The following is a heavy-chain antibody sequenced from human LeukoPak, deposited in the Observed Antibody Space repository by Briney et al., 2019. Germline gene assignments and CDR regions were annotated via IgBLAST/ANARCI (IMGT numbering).Heavy chain of an antibody. J-gene: IGHJ4*02. CDR2: IYYSGST. CDR3: ARSEVARRYYFDY. Sequence: SETLSLTCTVSGGSISSSSYYWGWIRQPPGKGLEWIGSIYYSGSTYYNPSLKSRVTISVDTSKNQFSLKLSSVTAADTAVYYCARSEVARRYYFDYWGQGTLVTVSS. V-gene: IGHV4-39*07. D-gene: IGHD5-24*01. CDR1: GGSISSSSYY.